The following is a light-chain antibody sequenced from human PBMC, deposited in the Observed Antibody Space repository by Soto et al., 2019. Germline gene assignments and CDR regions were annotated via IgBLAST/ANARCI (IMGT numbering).Light chain of an antibody. CDR1: QTVSSY. CDR2: GAS. Sequence: ENVLTQSPGTLSLSPGERATLSCRASQTVSSYLTWYQQRPGQAPRLLISGASRRATGIPDRFSGSGSGTDFTLTISRLEPEDFALYYCQQYGTSPLTFCQGTRLEIK. J-gene: IGKJ5*01. V-gene: IGKV3-20*01. CDR3: QQYGTSPLT.